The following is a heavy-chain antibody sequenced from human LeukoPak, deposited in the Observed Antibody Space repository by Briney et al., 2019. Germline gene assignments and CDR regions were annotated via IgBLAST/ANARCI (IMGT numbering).Heavy chain of an antibody. CDR3: ARAKKWLRFPSAGDKYYFDY. CDR2: INHSGST. Sequence: SETLSLTCAVYGGSFSGYYWSWIRQPPGKGPEWIGEINHSGSTNYNPSLKSRVSISVDTSKNQFSLKLSSVTAADTAVYYCARAKKWLRFPSAGDKYYFDYWGQGTLVTVSS. V-gene: IGHV4-34*01. D-gene: IGHD5-12*01. J-gene: IGHJ4*02. CDR1: GGSFSGYY.